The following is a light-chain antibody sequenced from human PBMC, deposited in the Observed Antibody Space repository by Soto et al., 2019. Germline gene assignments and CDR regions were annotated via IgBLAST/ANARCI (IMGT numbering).Light chain of an antibody. Sequence: SALTQPPSASGSPGQSVTISCTGTSSDVGGYNYVSWYQQYPGKVPKLMVYEVNKRPSGVPDRFSGSKSGNTASLTVSGLQAEDEADYYCTSYAGSNNVFGTGTKLTVL. CDR2: EVN. CDR1: SSDVGGYNY. CDR3: TSYAGSNNV. V-gene: IGLV2-8*01. J-gene: IGLJ1*01.